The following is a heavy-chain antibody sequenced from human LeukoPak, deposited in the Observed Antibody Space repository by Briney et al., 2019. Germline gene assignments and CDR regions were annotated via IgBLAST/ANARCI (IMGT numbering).Heavy chain of an antibody. CDR2: ISYDGSNK. V-gene: IGHV3-30*04. CDR3: ARGDARGDIVVVPAARHWFDP. Sequence: GRSLRLSCAASGFTFSSYAMHWVCQAPGKGLEWVAVISYDGSNKYYADSVKGRFTISRDNSKNTLYLQMNSLRAEDTAVYYCARGDARGDIVVVPAARHWFDPWGQGTLVTVSS. J-gene: IGHJ5*02. CDR1: GFTFSSYA. D-gene: IGHD2-2*01.